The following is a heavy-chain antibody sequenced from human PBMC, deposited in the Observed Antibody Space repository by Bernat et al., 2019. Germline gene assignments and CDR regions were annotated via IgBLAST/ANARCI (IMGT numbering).Heavy chain of an antibody. CDR2: ISYDGSNK. CDR1: GFTFSSYG. CDR3: AKSTMYYLDY. V-gene: IGHV3-30*18. D-gene: IGHD5-24*01. Sequence: QVQLVESGGGVVQPGRSLRLSCAASGFTFSSYGMHWVRQAPGKGLEWVAVISYDGSNKSYADSVKGRFTISRDNSKNTLYLQMNSLRAEDTAVYYCAKSTMYYLDYWGQGTLVTVSS. J-gene: IGHJ4*02.